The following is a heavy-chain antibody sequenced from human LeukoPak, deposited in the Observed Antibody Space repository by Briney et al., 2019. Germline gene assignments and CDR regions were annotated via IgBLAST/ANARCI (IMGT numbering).Heavy chain of an antibody. CDR2: ISSSSSYI. Sequence: GGSLRLSCAASGFTFSSYSMNWVRQAPGKGLEWVSSISSSSSYIYYADSVKGRFTISRDNAKNSLYLQMNSLRAEDTAVYYCARGYGVTYYDTLTGYPDGDYWDQGTLVTVSS. J-gene: IGHJ4*02. CDR1: GFTFSSYS. V-gene: IGHV3-21*01. CDR3: ARGYGVTYYDTLTGYPDGDY. D-gene: IGHD3-9*01.